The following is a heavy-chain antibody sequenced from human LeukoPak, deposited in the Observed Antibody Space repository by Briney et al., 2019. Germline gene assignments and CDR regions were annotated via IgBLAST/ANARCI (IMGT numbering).Heavy chain of an antibody. D-gene: IGHD1-1*01. V-gene: IGHV4-59*11. CDR1: GASITSHY. Sequence: PSETLSLACAVSGASITSHYWSWIRQPPGKGLQWIAYISYSGTTNSNPSLKSRVTISVDASKSQFSLKLSSVTAADTAVYYCARLYTTSVFDYWGQGTLVTVSS. CDR2: ISYSGTT. J-gene: IGHJ4*02. CDR3: ARLYTTSVFDY.